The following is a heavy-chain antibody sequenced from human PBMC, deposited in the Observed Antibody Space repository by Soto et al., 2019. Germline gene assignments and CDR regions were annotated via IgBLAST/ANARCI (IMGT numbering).Heavy chain of an antibody. J-gene: IGHJ4*02. CDR2: INSAGSAS. CDR1: GFTFSSYW. D-gene: IGHD5-18*01. V-gene: IGHV3-74*01. CDR3: ATGGYSYGWGY. Sequence: EVQLVECGGGLVQPGGSLRLSCVGSGFTFSSYWMHWVRQVPGKGPVWVSRINSAGSASSYVDFVKGRFTVSRDNAKNTLYLEMNSLSAEDTAVYYCATGGYSYGWGYWGQGTLVTVSS.